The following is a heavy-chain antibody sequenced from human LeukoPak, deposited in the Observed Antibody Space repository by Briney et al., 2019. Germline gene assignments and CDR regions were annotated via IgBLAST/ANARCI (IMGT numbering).Heavy chain of an antibody. D-gene: IGHD4-17*01. J-gene: IGHJ4*02. V-gene: IGHV3-48*04. Sequence: GGSLRLSCAASGLTFSSYSMNWVRQAPGKGLEWDSYISSSSSTIYYADSVKGRFTISRDNAKNSLYLQMNSLRAEDTAVYYCAREDRTTVTTSLNYWGQGTLVTVSS. CDR2: ISSSSSTI. CDR1: GLTFSSYS. CDR3: AREDRTTVTTSLNY.